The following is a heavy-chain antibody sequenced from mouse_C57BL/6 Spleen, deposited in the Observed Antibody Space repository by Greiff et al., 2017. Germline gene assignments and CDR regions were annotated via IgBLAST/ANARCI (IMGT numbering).Heavy chain of an antibody. CDR2: ISSGGDYI. J-gene: IGHJ4*01. V-gene: IGHV5-9-1*02. CDR1: GFTFSSYA. Sequence: EVQVVESGEGLVKPGGSLKLSCAASGFTFSSYAMSWVRQTPEKRLEWVAYISSGGDYIYYADTVKGRFTISRDNARNTLYLQMSSLKSEDTAMYYCTRDETGYYYAMDYWGQGTSVTVSS. CDR3: TRDETGYYYAMDY.